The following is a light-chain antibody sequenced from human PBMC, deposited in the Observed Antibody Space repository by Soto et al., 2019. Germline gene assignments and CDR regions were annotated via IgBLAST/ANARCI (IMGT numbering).Light chain of an antibody. CDR3: SSNTSSATLV. V-gene: IGLV2-14*01. J-gene: IGLJ3*02. CDR2: EVS. Sequence: QSALTQPASVSGSPGQSITIPCTGTGSDVGGYKYVSWYQQHPAKAPKLMIYEVSYRPSGVSNRFSGSKSGNTASLTISGLQAEDEADYYCSSNTSSATLVFGGGTKVTVL. CDR1: GSDVGGYKY.